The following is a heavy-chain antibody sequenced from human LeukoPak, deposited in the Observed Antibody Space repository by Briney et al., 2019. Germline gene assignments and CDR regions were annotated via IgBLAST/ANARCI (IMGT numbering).Heavy chain of an antibody. D-gene: IGHD3-10*01. Sequence: ASVRVSCKASGYTFTGYYMHWVRQAPGQGLEWMGWINPNSGGTNYAQKFQGWVTMTRDTSISTAYMELSRLRSDDTAVYYCARGGMVRGVLGDYWGQGTLVTVSS. CDR2: INPNSGGT. CDR3: ARGGMVRGVLGDY. J-gene: IGHJ4*02. V-gene: IGHV1-2*04. CDR1: GYTFTGYY.